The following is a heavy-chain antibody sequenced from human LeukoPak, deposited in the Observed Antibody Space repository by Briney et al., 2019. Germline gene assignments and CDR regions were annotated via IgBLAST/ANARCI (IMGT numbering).Heavy chain of an antibody. CDR2: IWYDGSNK. J-gene: IGHJ4*02. CDR3: ARRRSGSYVIDY. Sequence: GRSLRLSCAASGFTFSSYGMHWVRQAPGKGLEWVAVIWYDGSNKYYADSVKGLFTISRDNSKNALYLQMNSLRAEDTAVYYCARRRSGSYVIDYWGQGTLVTVSS. V-gene: IGHV3-33*01. D-gene: IGHD1-26*01. CDR1: GFTFSSYG.